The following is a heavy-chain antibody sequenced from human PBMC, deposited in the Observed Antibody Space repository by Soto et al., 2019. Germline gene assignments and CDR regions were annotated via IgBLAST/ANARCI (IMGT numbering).Heavy chain of an antibody. Sequence: GGSLRLSCAASGFSLRDHYLAWIRQAPGKGLEWVSYISGSDATIYHGDPVKGRFTISRDSSKNSVFLQMNSLRGEDTAVYFCARGHYYGVDVWGQGTSVTVSS. CDR3: ARGHYYGVDV. CDR1: GFSLRDHY. V-gene: IGHV3-11*01. CDR2: ISGSDATI. D-gene: IGHD3-10*01. J-gene: IGHJ6*02.